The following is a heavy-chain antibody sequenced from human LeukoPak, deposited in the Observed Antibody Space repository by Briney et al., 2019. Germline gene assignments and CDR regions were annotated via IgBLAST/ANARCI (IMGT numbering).Heavy chain of an antibody. CDR1: GFTFSSYW. CDR2: INCDGIDI. D-gene: IGHD3-22*01. V-gene: IGHV3-74*01. J-gene: IGHJ1*01. Sequence: GGPLRLSCAASGFTFSSYWMHGVRQAPGKGLEWVARINCDGIDISYGDSVKGRFTISRDNAKNTLYLQMNSLRVEDTAVYYCARVGYYDSSNYYAYFQHWGQGTLVTVPS. CDR3: ARVGYYDSSNYYAYFQH.